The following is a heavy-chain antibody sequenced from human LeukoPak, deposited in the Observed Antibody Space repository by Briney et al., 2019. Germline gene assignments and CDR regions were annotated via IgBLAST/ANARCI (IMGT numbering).Heavy chain of an antibody. CDR3: VRLRRNSDRSGYYYYYYD. V-gene: IGHV3-21*01. J-gene: IGHJ4*02. Sequence: GGSLRLSCAASGYTFSDFSVSWVRQAPGKGLEWVSSISVRSNYRYYADSVRGRFTISRDDARDSLFLQMNSLRAEDTAVYFCVRLRRNSDRSGYYYYYYDWGQGTLVTVSS. D-gene: IGHD3-22*01. CDR2: ISVRSNYR. CDR1: GYTFSDFS.